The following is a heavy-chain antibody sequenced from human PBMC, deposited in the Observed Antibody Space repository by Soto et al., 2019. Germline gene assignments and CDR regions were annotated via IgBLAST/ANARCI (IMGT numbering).Heavy chain of an antibody. CDR1: DGSFSGYY. CDR2: INHSGST. V-gene: IGHV4-34*01. CDR3: ARGRGGMQLVLNYYYYYMDV. D-gene: IGHD6-6*01. Sequence: SETLSLTCAVYDGSFSGYYWSWIRQPPGKGLEWIGEINHSGSTNYNPSLKSRVTISVDTSKSQFSLKLSSVIAADTAVYYCARGRGGMQLVLNYYYYYMDVWGKGTTVTVSS. J-gene: IGHJ6*03.